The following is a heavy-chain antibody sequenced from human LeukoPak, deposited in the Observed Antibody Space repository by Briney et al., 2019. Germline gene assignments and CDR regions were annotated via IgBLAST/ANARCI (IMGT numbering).Heavy chain of an antibody. CDR1: GYTFTSYG. CDR3: ARTPGVSGYFDSSQKFDF. V-gene: IGHV1-18*04. CDR2: ISAYNGNT. J-gene: IGHJ4*02. D-gene: IGHD3-9*01. Sequence: ASVKVSCKASGYTFTSYGISWVRQAPGQGLEWMGWISAYNGNTNYAQKLQGRVTMTTDTSTSTAYMELRSLRSDDTAVYYCARTPGVSGYFDSSQKFDFWGQGTPVTVSS.